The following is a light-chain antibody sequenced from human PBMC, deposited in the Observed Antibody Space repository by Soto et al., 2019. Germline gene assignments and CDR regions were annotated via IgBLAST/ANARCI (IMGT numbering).Light chain of an antibody. CDR3: SSYTTTNTYV. CDR1: NSVVGSYNR. V-gene: IGLV2-18*02. Sequence: QSVLTQPPSVSGSPGQSVAISCTGTNSVVGSYNRVSWYQQPPGTAPKLIIYDVSNRPSGVPDRFSGSKSGNTASLTISGLQAEDEADYYCSSYTTTNTYVFGIGTKVTVL. J-gene: IGLJ1*01. CDR2: DVS.